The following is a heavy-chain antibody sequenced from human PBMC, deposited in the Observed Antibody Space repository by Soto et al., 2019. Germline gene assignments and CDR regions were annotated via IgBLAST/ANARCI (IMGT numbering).Heavy chain of an antibody. CDR3: AKAPASGYYTSYYFDY. CDR2: ISGSGGST. V-gene: IGHV3-23*01. D-gene: IGHD3-3*01. Sequence: EVQLLESGGGLVQPGGSLRLSCAASGFTFSSYAMSWVRQAPGKGLEWVSAISGSGGSTYYADSVKGRFTISRDNSKNTLYLQMNSLRAEDMAVYYCAKAPASGYYTSYYFDYWGQGTLVTVSS. CDR1: GFTFSSYA. J-gene: IGHJ4*02.